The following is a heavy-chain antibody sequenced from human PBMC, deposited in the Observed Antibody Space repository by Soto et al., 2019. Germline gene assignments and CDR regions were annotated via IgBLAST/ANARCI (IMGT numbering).Heavy chain of an antibody. V-gene: IGHV3-9*01. CDR1: GFTFDDYA. CDR3: AKDILVRGVPYYFDY. D-gene: IGHD3-10*01. CDR2: ISWNSGSI. J-gene: IGHJ4*02. Sequence: GGSLRLSCAASGFTFDDYAMHWVRQAPGKGLEWVSGISWNSGSIGYADSVKGRFTISRDNAKNSLYLQMNSLRAEDTALYYCAKDILVRGVPYYFDYWGQGTLVTVSS.